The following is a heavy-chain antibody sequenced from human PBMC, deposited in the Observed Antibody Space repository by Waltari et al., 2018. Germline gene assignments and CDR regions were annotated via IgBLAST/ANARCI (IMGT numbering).Heavy chain of an antibody. CDR1: GFIVSSNY. J-gene: IGHJ6*02. D-gene: IGHD4-4*01. CDR3: ARDLQYPHYYFYGMDV. Sequence: EVQLVESGGGLSQPGGSLRLSCAASGFIVSSNYMHWVRQAPGKGLEWVSVIYSGGTTYYADSVKGRFTISRDNSKNTLYLQMNSLRAEDTAVYYCARDLQYPHYYFYGMDVWGQGTTVTVSS. CDR2: IYSGGTT. V-gene: IGHV3-53*01.